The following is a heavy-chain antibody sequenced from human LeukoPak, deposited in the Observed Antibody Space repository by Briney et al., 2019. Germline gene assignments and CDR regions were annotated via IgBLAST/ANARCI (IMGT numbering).Heavy chain of an antibody. J-gene: IGHJ6*02. D-gene: IGHD4-17*01. Sequence: PSQTLSLNCTVSGGSISSGGYYWSWIRQHPGKGLEWIGYIYYSGSTYYNPSLKSRVTISVDTSKNQFSLKLSSVTAADTAVYYCARDYGDPYGMDVWGQGTTVTVSS. V-gene: IGHV4-31*03. CDR2: IYYSGST. CDR3: ARDYGDPYGMDV. CDR1: GGSISSGGYY.